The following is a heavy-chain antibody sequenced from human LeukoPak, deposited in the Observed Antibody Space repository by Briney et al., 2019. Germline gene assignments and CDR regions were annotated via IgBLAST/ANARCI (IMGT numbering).Heavy chain of an antibody. CDR2: ISYDGSNK. V-gene: IGHV3-30-3*01. CDR3: TTDTPYPGDV. CDR1: GFTFSSYA. J-gene: IGHJ6*04. Sequence: GGSLRLSCAASGFTFSSYAMHWVRQAPGKGLEWVAVISYDGSNKYYADSVKGRFTISRDNSKNTLYLQMNSLKTEDTAVYYCTTDTPYPGDVWGKGTTVTVSS.